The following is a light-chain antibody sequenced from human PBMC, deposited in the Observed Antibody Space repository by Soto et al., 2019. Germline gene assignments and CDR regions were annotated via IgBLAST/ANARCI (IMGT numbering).Light chain of an antibody. CDR2: ENT. Sequence: QTVVTQPPSVSGAPGQTVTISCTGSSSDIGAGYEVHWYQQVPGTAPKLLIFENTNRPSGVPDRFSGSKSGASASLAITGLQAEDEADYYCQSYDGSLGGSGVFGGGTKVTVL. V-gene: IGLV1-40*01. CDR1: SSDIGAGYE. J-gene: IGLJ3*02. CDR3: QSYDGSLGGSGV.